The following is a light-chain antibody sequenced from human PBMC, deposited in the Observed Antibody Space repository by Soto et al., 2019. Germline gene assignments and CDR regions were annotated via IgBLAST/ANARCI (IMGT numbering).Light chain of an antibody. J-gene: IGKJ4*01. V-gene: IGKV1-5*03. CDR1: QSVSSW. CDR3: QQYAIYSSLT. CDR2: KAS. Sequence: DIQMTQSPSTLSASVGDRVTITCRASQSVSSWVAWYQQKPGKAPKLLIFKASILQGGVPSRFSGGGSGAEFPLTISSLQPDYFATYYCQQYAIYSSLTFGGGPKVEIK.